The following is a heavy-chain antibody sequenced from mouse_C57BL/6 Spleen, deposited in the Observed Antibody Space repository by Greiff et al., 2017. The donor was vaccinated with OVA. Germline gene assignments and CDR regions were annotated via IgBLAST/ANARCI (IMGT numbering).Heavy chain of an antibody. D-gene: IGHD1-1*01. J-gene: IGHJ4*01. CDR1: GYTFTSYW. CDR3: AREGFITTVVAHYYAMDY. V-gene: IGHV1-64*01. CDR2: IHPNSGST. Sequence: QVQLQQPGAELVKPGASVKLSCKASGYTFTSYWMHWVKQRPGQGLEWIGMIHPNSGSTNYNEKFKSKATLTVDKSSSTAYMQLSSLTSEDSAVYYCAREGFITTVVAHYYAMDYWGQGTSVTVSS.